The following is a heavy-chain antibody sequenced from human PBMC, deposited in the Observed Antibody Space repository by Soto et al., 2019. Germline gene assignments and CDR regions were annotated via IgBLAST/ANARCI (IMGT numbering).Heavy chain of an antibody. CDR3: ARHFRGYSYGYPDY. CDR2: IYYSGST. CDR1: GGSISSYY. D-gene: IGHD5-18*01. Sequence: SETLSLTCTVSGGSISSYYWSWIRQPPGKGLEWIGYIYYSGSTNYNPSLKSRVTISVDTSKNQFSLKLSSVTAADTAVYYCARHFRGYSYGYPDYWGQGTLVTVSS. J-gene: IGHJ4*02. V-gene: IGHV4-59*08.